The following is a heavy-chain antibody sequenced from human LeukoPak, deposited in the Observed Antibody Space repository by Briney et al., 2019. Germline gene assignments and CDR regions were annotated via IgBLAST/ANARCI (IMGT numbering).Heavy chain of an antibody. J-gene: IGHJ5*02. D-gene: IGHD3-10*01. CDR2: ITCSGSNI. CDR3: ARGGDYYGSGSYYNGAWFDP. CDR1: GFTFSDYY. Sequence: GGSLRLSCAASGFTFSDYYMSWIRQAPGKGLEWVSYITCSGSNIYYADSVKGRFTISRDNAKNSLYLQMNSLRAEDTAVYYCARGGDYYGSGSYYNGAWFDPWGQGTLVTVSS. V-gene: IGHV3-11*01.